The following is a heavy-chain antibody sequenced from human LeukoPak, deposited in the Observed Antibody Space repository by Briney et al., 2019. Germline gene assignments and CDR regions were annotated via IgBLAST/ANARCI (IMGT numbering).Heavy chain of an antibody. Sequence: TGGSLRLSCAASGFTFSDYYMSWIRQAPGKGLEWVSYISGSSSYTNYADSVKGRFTISRDNAKNSLYVQMNSLRAEDTAVYYCANHLAEGGRFEGLGRLDPWGQGTLVTVSS. CDR3: ANHLAEGGRFEGLGRLDP. J-gene: IGHJ5*02. V-gene: IGHV3-11*03. CDR1: GFTFSDYY. CDR2: ISGSSSYT. D-gene: IGHD6-13*01.